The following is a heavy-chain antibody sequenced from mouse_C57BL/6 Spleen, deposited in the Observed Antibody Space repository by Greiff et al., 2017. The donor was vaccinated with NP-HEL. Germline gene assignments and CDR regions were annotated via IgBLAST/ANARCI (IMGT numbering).Heavy chain of an antibody. D-gene: IGHD1-1*01. V-gene: IGHV1-64*01. Sequence: VQLQQPGAELVKPGASVKLSCKASGYTFTSYWMHWVKQRPGQGLEWIGMIHPNSGSTNYNEKFKSKATLTVDKSSSTAYMQLSSLTSEDSAVYDCASYYYGSSYVGYYCDYWGQGTTLTVSS. CDR1: GYTFTSYW. CDR3: ASYYYGSSYVGYYCDY. J-gene: IGHJ2*01. CDR2: IHPNSGST.